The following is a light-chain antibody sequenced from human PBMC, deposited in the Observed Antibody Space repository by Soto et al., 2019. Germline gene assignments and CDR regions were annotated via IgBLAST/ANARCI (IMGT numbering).Light chain of an antibody. CDR3: QQYNNWPRAT. Sequence: EIVMTQSPATLSVSTAETATLSRTGSQSISSNLAWYQQKPGQAPRLLMFRTSSRATGFPARFSGSGSGTEFNLTISSLQSEDFGVYYCQQYNNWPRATFGGGTKVDI. V-gene: IGKV3-15*01. J-gene: IGKJ4*01. CDR2: RTS. CDR1: QSISSN.